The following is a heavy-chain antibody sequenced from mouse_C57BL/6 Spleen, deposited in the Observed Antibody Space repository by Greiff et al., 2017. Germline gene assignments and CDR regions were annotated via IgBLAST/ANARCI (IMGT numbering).Heavy chain of an antibody. J-gene: IGHJ2*01. CDR1: GYTFTSYT. CDR3: ARGEIYYGNLDY. D-gene: IGHD2-1*01. Sequence: QVQLQQSGAELARPGASVTMSCKASGYTFTSYTMHWVNQRPGQGLEWIGYINPSSGYTKYNQKFKDKATLTADKSSSTAYMQLSSLTSEDAAVYYCARGEIYYGNLDYWGQGTTLTVSS. CDR2: INPSSGYT. V-gene: IGHV1-4*01.